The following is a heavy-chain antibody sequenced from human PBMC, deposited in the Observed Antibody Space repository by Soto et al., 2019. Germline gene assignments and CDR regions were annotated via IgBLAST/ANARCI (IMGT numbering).Heavy chain of an antibody. CDR1: GFTVSHNY. CDR3: ARDPPGIAASGGG. Sequence: PGGSLRLSCAASGFTVSHNYMNWVRQAPGKGLEWVSLIYSGGSTHYADSVKGRFTISRDNSKNTLYLQMNSLRAEDTAVYYCARDPPGIAASGGGWGPGTTVT. CDR2: IYSGGST. J-gene: IGHJ6*02. D-gene: IGHD6-13*01. V-gene: IGHV3-66*01.